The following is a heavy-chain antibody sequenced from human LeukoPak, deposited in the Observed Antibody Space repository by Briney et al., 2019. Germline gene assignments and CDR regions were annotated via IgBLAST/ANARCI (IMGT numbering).Heavy chain of an antibody. J-gene: IGHJ4*02. CDR3: AGADSGGSAFEY. V-gene: IGHV1-2*02. CDR1: GYTFTDYY. D-gene: IGHD3-22*01. Sequence: ASVKVSCKASGYTFTDYYMHWVRQVPGQGLEWVGWMNPNSGGTNYAQKFQGRVTMTGDTSITTAYMELSRLRFDDTAVYYCAGADSGGSAFEYWGQGTLVTVSS. CDR2: MNPNSGGT.